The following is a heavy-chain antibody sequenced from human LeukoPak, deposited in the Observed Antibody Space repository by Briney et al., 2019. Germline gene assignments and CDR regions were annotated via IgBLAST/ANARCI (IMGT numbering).Heavy chain of an antibody. D-gene: IGHD3-10*01. CDR2: INAGNGNT. J-gene: IGHJ4*02. CDR3: ATAMVRGLILE. CDR1: GYTFTSYA. V-gene: IGHV1-3*01. Sequence: ASVKVSCKASGYTFTSYAIHWVRQAPGQRLEWMGWINAGNGNTKYSQKFQGRVTITRDTSASTAYMELSSLRSEDTAVYYCATAMVRGLILEWGQGTLVTVSS.